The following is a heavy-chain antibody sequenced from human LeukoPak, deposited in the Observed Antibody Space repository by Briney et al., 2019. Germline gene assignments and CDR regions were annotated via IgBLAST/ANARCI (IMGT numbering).Heavy chain of an antibody. J-gene: IGHJ4*02. Sequence: GGSLRLSCATSGFTFSDFYMSWIRQAPGKGREWMSYISSSGSSTNYADSVKGRFTISRDNAKNSLYLQMNSLRAEDTAVYYCARDLIHRSGEANYWGWGTLVTVSS. V-gene: IGHV3-11*05. CDR1: GFTFSDFY. D-gene: IGHD3-22*01. CDR3: ARDLIHRSGEANY. CDR2: ISSSGSST.